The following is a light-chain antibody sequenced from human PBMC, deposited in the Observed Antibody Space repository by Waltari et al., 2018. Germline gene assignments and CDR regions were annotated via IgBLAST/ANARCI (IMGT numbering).Light chain of an antibody. CDR1: QSVSSY. J-gene: IGKJ5*01. CDR2: DAS. V-gene: IGKV3-11*01. Sequence: EIVLTQSPATLSLSPGDRATLSCRASQSVSSYLAWYQQKPGQAPSLLIYDASTRAAGIPGRFSGSGSGTDFTLTISSLEPEDFAVYYCQLRTGWPMTFGQGTRLEIK. CDR3: QLRTGWPMT.